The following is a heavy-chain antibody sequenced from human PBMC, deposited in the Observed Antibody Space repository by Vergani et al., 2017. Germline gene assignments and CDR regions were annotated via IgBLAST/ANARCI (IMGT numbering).Heavy chain of an antibody. Sequence: EVQWVESGGDLVQPGRSLRLSCTASGFTFGYYAMDWFRQAPGQGLGWVGGIRSKAYGQATIYAASVKGRFTISRDDSKSIAYLQMNNLQTEDTAMYYCVKDQVTMLRGSDALDIWGQGTMVTVSS. CDR1: GFTFGYYA. CDR3: VKDQVTMLRGSDALDI. CDR2: IRSKAYGQAT. D-gene: IGHD3-10*01. V-gene: IGHV3-49*03. J-gene: IGHJ3*02.